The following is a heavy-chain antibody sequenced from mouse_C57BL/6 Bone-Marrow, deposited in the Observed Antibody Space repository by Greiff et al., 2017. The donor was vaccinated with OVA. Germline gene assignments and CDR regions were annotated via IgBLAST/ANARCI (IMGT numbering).Heavy chain of an antibody. V-gene: IGHV3-6*01. CDR1: GYSITSGYY. CDR2: ISYDGSN. J-gene: IGHJ1*03. CDR3: ARGWLLRYFDV. Sequence: EVQLQQSGPGLVKPSQSLSLTCSVTGYSITSGYYWNWIRQFPGNKLEWMGYISYDGSNNYNPSLKNRISITRDTSKNQFFLKLNSVTTEDTATYYCARGWLLRYFDVWGTGTTVTGSS. D-gene: IGHD2-3*01.